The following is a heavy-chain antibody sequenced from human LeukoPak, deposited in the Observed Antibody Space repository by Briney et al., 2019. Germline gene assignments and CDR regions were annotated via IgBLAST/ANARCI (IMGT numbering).Heavy chain of an antibody. Sequence: GASVKVSCKASGYTFTGYYMHWVRQAPGQGLEWMGWINPNSGGTNYAQKFQGRVTMTEDTSTDTAYMELSSLRSEDTAVYYCATLAPRSYDYWGQGTLVTVSS. CDR3: ATLAPRSYDY. CDR1: GYTFTGYY. V-gene: IGHV1-2*02. CDR2: INPNSGGT. J-gene: IGHJ4*02.